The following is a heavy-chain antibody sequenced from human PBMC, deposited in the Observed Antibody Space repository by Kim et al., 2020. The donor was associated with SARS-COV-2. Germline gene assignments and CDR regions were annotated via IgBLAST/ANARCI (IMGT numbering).Heavy chain of an antibody. Sequence: GGSLRLSCAASGFTFSSYGMHWVRQAPGKGLEWVAVISYDGSNKYYADSVKGRFTISRDNSKNTLYLQMNSLRAEDTAVYYCAKDHGYSSGWYANWYYYYGMDVWGQGTTVTVSS. V-gene: IGHV3-30*18. CDR2: ISYDGSNK. J-gene: IGHJ6*02. D-gene: IGHD6-19*01. CDR3: AKDHGYSSGWYANWYYYYGMDV. CDR1: GFTFSSYG.